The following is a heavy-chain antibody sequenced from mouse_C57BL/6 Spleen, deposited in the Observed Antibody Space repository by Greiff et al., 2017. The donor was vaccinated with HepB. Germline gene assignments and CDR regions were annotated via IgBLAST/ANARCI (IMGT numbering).Heavy chain of an antibody. CDR2: INYDGSST. CDR1: GFTFSDYY. V-gene: IGHV5-16*01. Sequence: EVKLVESEGGLVQPGSSMKLSCTASGFTFSDYYMAWVRQVPEKGLEWVANINYDGSSTYYLDSLKSRVIISRDNAKNILCLQMSSLKSEDTATYYCASDSTCWYFDVWGTGTTVTVSS. J-gene: IGHJ1*03. CDR3: ASDSTCWYFDV. D-gene: IGHD5-1*01.